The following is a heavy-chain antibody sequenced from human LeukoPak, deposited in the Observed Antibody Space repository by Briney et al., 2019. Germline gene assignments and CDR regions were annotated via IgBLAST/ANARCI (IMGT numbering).Heavy chain of an antibody. CDR2: ITADGTNK. J-gene: IGHJ4*02. Sequence: GGSLRLSCAASGFTFSAYEMNWVRQAPGKGLEWVSYITADGTNKYDADSVKGRFTISRDNAKNSLYLQMNSLRVDDTAICYCAREVEWELPDYWGQGTLVTVSS. V-gene: IGHV3-48*03. CDR3: AREVEWELPDY. CDR1: GFTFSAYE. D-gene: IGHD1-26*01.